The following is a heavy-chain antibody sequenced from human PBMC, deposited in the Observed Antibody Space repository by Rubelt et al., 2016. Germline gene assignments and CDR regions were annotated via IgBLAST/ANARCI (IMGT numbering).Heavy chain of an antibody. V-gene: IGHV4-34*01. CDR3: AGGKEGSYYPVTGHAIFDI. CDR2: INHSGST. J-gene: IGHJ3*02. Sequence: QVQLQQWGAGLLKPSETLSLTCAVYGGSFSGYYWSWIRQPPGQGLEWIGEINHSGSTNYNPSLKSRVTLSADTSKHQFALKLSSMTAADRAVYDGAGGKEGSYYPVTGHAIFDIWGQGTMVTVSS. CDR1: GGSFSGYY. D-gene: IGHD1-26*01.